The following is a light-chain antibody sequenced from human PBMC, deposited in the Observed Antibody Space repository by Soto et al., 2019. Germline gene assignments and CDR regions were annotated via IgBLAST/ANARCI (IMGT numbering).Light chain of an antibody. CDR2: DAS. J-gene: IGKJ5*01. V-gene: IGKV3-11*01. CDR3: QQRSNWPGIT. Sequence: DIVLTQSPGTLSLSPGERATLSCRASQSVGSIYLAWYQQKPGQAPRLLIYDASNRATGIPARFSGSGSGTDFTLTISSLEPEDFAVYYCQQRSNWPGITFGQGTRLEIK. CDR1: QSVGSIY.